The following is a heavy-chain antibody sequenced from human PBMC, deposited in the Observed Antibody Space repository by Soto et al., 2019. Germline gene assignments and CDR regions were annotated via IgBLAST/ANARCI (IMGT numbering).Heavy chain of an antibody. Sequence: GASVKVSCKASGYTFTSYGISWVRQAPGQGLEWMGWISAYNGNTNYAQKLQGRVTMTTDTSTCTAYMELRSLRSDDTAVYYCARAPLAGFLEWLNYNWFDPWGQGTLVTVSS. V-gene: IGHV1-18*01. D-gene: IGHD3-3*01. J-gene: IGHJ5*02. CDR1: GYTFTSYG. CDR3: ARAPLAGFLEWLNYNWFDP. CDR2: ISAYNGNT.